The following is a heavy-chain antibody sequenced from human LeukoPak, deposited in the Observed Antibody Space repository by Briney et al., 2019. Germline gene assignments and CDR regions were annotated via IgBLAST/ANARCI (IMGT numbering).Heavy chain of an antibody. Sequence: GRSLRLSCAASGFTFDDYAMHWVRQAPGKGLEWVSGISWNSGTIGYADSVKGRFTISRDNAKNSLYLQMNSLRAEDTAVYYCARARQYDFWSFDFWGQGILVTVSS. J-gene: IGHJ4*02. V-gene: IGHV3-9*01. CDR3: ARARQYDFWSFDF. CDR2: ISWNSGTI. CDR1: GFTFDDYA. D-gene: IGHD3-3*01.